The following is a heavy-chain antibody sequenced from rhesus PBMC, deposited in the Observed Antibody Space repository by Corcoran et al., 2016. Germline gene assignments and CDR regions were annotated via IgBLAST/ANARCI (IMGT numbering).Heavy chain of an antibody. V-gene: IGHV1-198*02. J-gene: IGHJ2*01. CDR3: ARGYSGSWNFLDL. CDR1: GFTFGSYA. CDR2: ITPLVVIT. D-gene: IGHD6-25*01. Sequence: QVQLVQSGAEVTKPGSSVKVSCKASGFTFGSYALNWVLQAPVNGLEWMGVITPLVVITNYAEKFQGRVTITADTSTSTAYMELSSLRSEDTAVYYCARGYSGSWNFLDLWGPGTPITISS.